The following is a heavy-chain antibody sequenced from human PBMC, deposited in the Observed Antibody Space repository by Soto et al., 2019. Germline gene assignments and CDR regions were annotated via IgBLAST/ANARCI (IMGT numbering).Heavy chain of an antibody. Sequence: EMQLVESGGGLVQPGGSLRLSCAASGFTFSRYWMHWVRQAPGKGLVWVSRINTDGSTTSYADSVKGRFTISRDNTKNTLFLQMNSLRAEDTAVYYCARDSNWNLYWGQGTQVTVSS. CDR1: GFTFSRYW. D-gene: IGHD1-20*01. CDR2: INTDGSTT. CDR3: ARDSNWNLY. V-gene: IGHV3-74*01. J-gene: IGHJ4*02.